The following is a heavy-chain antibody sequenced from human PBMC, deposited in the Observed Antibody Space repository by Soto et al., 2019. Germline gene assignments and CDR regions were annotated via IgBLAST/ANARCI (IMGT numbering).Heavy chain of an antibody. CDR3: AAGPYLSLGWFDP. Sequence: GASVKVSCKASGYTFTSYCISWVRQAPGQGLEWMGWISAYNGNTNYAQKLQGRVTITRDMSTSTAYMELSSLRSEDTAVYYCAAGPYLSLGWFDPWGQGTLVTVSS. CDR1: GYTFTSYC. CDR2: ISAYNGNT. J-gene: IGHJ5*02. V-gene: IGHV1-18*04.